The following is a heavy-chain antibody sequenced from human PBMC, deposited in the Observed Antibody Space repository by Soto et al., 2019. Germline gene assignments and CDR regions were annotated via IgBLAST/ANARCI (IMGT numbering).Heavy chain of an antibody. CDR3: ARRSEIVGATVDFDY. CDR1: GFTFSSYG. V-gene: IGHV3-33*01. D-gene: IGHD1-26*01. J-gene: IGHJ4*02. CDR2: IWYDGSNK. Sequence: GGSLRLSCAASGFTFSSYGMHWVRQAPGKGLEWVAVIWYDGSNKYYADSVKGRFTISRDNSKNTLYLQMNSLRAEDTAVYYCARRSEIVGATVDFDYWGQGTLVTVSS.